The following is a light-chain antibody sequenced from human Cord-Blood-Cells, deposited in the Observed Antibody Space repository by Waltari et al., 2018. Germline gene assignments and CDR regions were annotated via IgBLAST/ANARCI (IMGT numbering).Light chain of an antibody. V-gene: IGLV3-25*02. CDR2: KDS. Sequence: SYELTQPPSVSVSPGQPARITCSGDALPKQYAYWYQQKPAQAPVLVIYKDSERPSGIPERFSGASSGTTVTLTISGVQAEDEADYYCQSADSSGTYEVFGGGTKLTVL. CDR3: QSADSSGTYEV. J-gene: IGLJ2*01. CDR1: ALPKQY.